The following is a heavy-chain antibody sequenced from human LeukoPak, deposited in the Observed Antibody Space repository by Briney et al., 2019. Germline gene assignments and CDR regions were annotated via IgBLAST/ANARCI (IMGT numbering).Heavy chain of an antibody. CDR2: IHDSGST. V-gene: IGHV4-39*01. J-gene: IGHJ3*02. Sequence: SETLSLTCTVSGDSISSRGYYWGWIRQSPGKGLEWIGRIHDSGSTYYSPSLNSRVTMSVDTSKNQFSLKLSSVTAADTAVFXCARHAGGXSWKAFDIWGQGTLVTVSS. CDR1: GDSISSRGYY. D-gene: IGHD6-13*01. CDR3: ARHAGGXSWKAFDI.